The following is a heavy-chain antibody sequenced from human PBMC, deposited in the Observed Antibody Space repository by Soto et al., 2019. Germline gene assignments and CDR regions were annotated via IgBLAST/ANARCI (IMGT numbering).Heavy chain of an antibody. J-gene: IGHJ3*02. V-gene: IGHV6-1*01. CDR1: GDSVSSNSAA. CDR3: GRVTGSGWYEDAFDI. CDR2: TYYRSKWYN. Sequence: SPTLSLTCDISGDSVSSNSAAWNWIRQSPSRGLEWLGRTYYRSKWYNDYAVSVKSRITINPDTSKNQFSLQLNSVTPEDTAVYYCGRVTGSGWYEDAFDIWGQGTMVTVSS. D-gene: IGHD6-19*01.